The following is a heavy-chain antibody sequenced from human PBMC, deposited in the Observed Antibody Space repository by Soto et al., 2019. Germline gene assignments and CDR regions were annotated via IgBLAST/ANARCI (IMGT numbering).Heavy chain of an antibody. CDR2: INPSGGST. CDR1: GYTFTSYY. V-gene: IGHV1-46*01. CDR3: ARVVGRSMVRGAPNGLDY. J-gene: IGHJ4*02. D-gene: IGHD3-10*01. Sequence: ASVKVSCKASGYTFTSYYMHWVRQAPGQGLEWMGIINPSGGSTSYAQKFQGRVTMTRDTSTSTVYMELSSLRSEDTAVYYCARVVGRSMVRGAPNGLDYWGQGTLVTVSS.